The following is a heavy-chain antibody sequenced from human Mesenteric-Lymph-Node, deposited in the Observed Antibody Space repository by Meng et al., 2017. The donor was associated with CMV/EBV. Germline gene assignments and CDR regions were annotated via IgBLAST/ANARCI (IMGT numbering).Heavy chain of an antibody. J-gene: IGHJ5*02. V-gene: IGHV1-8*02. CDR2: MNPNSGNT. CDR3: AREGMYYYDTSGMKWFDP. CDR1: GYTFTSYD. D-gene: IGHD3-22*01. Sequence: ASVKVSCKASGYTFTSYDINWVRQATGQGLEWMGWMNPNSGNTGYAQKFQGRVTMTTDTSISTAYMELSRLRSDDTAVYYCAREGMYYYDTSGMKWFDPWGQGTLVTVSS.